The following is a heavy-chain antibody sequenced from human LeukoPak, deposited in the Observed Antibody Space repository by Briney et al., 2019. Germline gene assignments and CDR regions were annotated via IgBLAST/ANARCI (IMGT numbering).Heavy chain of an antibody. J-gene: IGHJ4*02. CDR1: GYTFTCYY. V-gene: IGHV1-2*02. D-gene: IGHD1-7*01. Sequence: ASVKVSCKASGYTFTCYYTHWVRQAPGQGLEWMGWINPNSGGTNYAQKFQGRVTMTRDTSISTAYMELSRLRSDDTAVYYCARDSLELHFDYWGQGTLVTVSS. CDR3: ARDSLELHFDY. CDR2: INPNSGGT.